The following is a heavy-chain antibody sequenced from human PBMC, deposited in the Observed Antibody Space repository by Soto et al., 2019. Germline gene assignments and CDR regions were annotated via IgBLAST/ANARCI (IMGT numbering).Heavy chain of an antibody. CDR3: TTDLADY. CDR1: GFTFSNAW. V-gene: IGHV3-15*01. J-gene: IGHJ4*02. Sequence: EVQLVESGGGLVKPGGSLRLACAASGFTFSNAWMSWVRQAPGKGLEWVGLIKRKTDGGTTDHAAPVTGRFTISRDDSKNALYLQMNSLKTETTAVYYCTTDLADYWCQGTLVSVSS. CDR2: IKRKTDGGTT.